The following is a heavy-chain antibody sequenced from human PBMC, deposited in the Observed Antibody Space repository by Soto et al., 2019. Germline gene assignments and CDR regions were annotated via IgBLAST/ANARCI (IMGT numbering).Heavy chain of an antibody. CDR3: AREGSYYFFFFLNGDDPDVIYF. D-gene: IGHD3-3*01. V-gene: IGHV3-30-3*01. CDR2: ISYDGSNN. Sequence: RIARAASGLTFSSYAMHWVRLAPEKGLEWAAVISYDGSNNYYADSVTGRFTISRDNSKNTLPLQMNSLRAEDTAVYYCAREGSYYFFFFLNGDDPDVIYF. CDR1: GLTFSSYA. J-gene: IGHJ1*01.